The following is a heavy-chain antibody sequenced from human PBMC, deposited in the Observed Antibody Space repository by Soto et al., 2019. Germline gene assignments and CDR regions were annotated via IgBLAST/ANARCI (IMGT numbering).Heavy chain of an antibody. Sequence: ETLSLTCAFYGDSFSGYYWSWVRQPPGKGLEWIGQINHSGDTHYNPSLKTRGTISIDTSKKQFSLNLDSVTAADTAVYFCARGVKCSSCSPLIKLSRLRNGMDLWGQGTTVTV. J-gene: IGHJ6*02. CDR1: GDSFSGYY. CDR3: ARGVKCSSCSPLIKLSRLRNGMDL. V-gene: IGHV4-34*01. CDR2: INHSGDT. D-gene: IGHD6-13*01.